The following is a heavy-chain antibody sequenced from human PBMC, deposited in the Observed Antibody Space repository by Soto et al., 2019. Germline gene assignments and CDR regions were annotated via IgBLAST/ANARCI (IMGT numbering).Heavy chain of an antibody. V-gene: IGHV4-30-4*01. J-gene: IGHJ4*02. D-gene: IGHD3-22*01. CDR1: GGSIGSGDYY. Sequence: QVQLQESGPGLVKPSQTLSLTCTVSGGSIGSGDYYWSWIRQPPGKGLEWIGYIYYSGSTYYNPSLKSRVTISVDTSKNQFSLKLSSVTAADTAVYYCARDSSGYYDSSGYETGFDYWGQGTLVTVSS. CDR2: IYYSGST. CDR3: ARDSSGYYDSSGYETGFDY.